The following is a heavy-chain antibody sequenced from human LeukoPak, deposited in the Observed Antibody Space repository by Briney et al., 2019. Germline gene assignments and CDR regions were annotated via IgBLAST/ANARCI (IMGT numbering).Heavy chain of an antibody. V-gene: IGHV1-2*02. CDR2: INPNSGGT. D-gene: IGHD3-9*01. Sequence: GASVKVSCKASGYTFTSYGISWVRQAPGQGLEWMGWINPNSGGTNYAQKFQGRVTMTRDTSISTAYMELSRLRSDDTAVYYCARVLTGYYYYYYMDVWGKGTTVTISS. CDR3: ARVLTGYYYYYYMDV. J-gene: IGHJ6*03. CDR1: GYTFTSYG.